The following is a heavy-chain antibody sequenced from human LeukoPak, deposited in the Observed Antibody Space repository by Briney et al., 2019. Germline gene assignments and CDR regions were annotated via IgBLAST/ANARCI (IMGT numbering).Heavy chain of an antibody. D-gene: IGHD6-19*01. CDR2: ISSSGSTI. Sequence: GGSLRLSCAASGFTFSSYNMNWVRQAPGKGLEWVSYISSSGSTIYYADSVKGRFTISRDNSKNTLYLQMNSLRAEDTAVYYCAKQVLAVARSEGYFDYWGQGTLVTVSS. CDR1: GFTFSSYN. CDR3: AKQVLAVARSEGYFDY. J-gene: IGHJ4*02. V-gene: IGHV3-48*01.